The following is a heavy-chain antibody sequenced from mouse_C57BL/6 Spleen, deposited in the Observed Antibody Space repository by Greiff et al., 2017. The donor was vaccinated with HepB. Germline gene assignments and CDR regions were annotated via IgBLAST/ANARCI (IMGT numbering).Heavy chain of an antibody. CDR3: ARLGVYAMDY. D-gene: IGHD3-3*01. CDR1: GYTFTSYW. J-gene: IGHJ4*01. CDR2: IYPGSGSP. V-gene: IGHV1-55*01. Sequence: VQLQQPGAELVKPGASVKMSCKASGYTFTSYWITWVTQRPGQGLEWIGDIYPGSGSPNYNEKFKSKATLTVDTSSSTAYMQRSSLTSEDSAVYYCARLGVYAMDYWGQGTSVTVSS.